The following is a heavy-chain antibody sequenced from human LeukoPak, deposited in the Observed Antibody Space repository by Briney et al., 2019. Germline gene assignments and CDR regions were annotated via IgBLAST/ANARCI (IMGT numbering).Heavy chain of an antibody. CDR1: GGSINSPNW. V-gene: IGHV4-4*02. CDR3: ARSPYSSSWYPFAP. J-gene: IGHJ5*02. Sequence: PSETLSLTCAVSGGSINSPNWWTWLRQPPGKGLEWIGEIPYGGSTNYHPSLESRVTISIDKSRNQFSLKLTSVTAADTAVYYCARSPYSSSWYPFAPWGQGTLVTVSS. D-gene: IGHD6-13*01. CDR2: IPYGGST.